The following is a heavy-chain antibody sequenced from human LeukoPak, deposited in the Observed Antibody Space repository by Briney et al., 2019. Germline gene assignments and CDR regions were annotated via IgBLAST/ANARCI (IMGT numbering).Heavy chain of an antibody. J-gene: IGHJ4*02. CDR3: AGLTAMVNLIFDY. CDR1: GGSVSSGSYY. V-gene: IGHV4-61*01. Sequence: PSETLSLTCTVSGGSVSSGSYYWSWIRQPPGKGLEWIGYIYYSGSTNYNPSLKSRVTISVDTSKNQFSLKLSSVTAADTAVYYCAGLTAMVNLIFDYWGQGTLVTVSS. CDR2: IYYSGST. D-gene: IGHD5-18*01.